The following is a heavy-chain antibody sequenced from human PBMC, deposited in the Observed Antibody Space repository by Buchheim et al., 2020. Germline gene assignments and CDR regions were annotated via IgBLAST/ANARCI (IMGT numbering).Heavy chain of an antibody. J-gene: IGHJ4*02. CDR1: GFTLTGYY. V-gene: IGHV1-2*02. Sequence: QVQLVQSGAEVKKPGASVKVSCKASGFTLTGYYMHWVRQAPGQGLEWIGWINPDSGGTNYAQKFQGRVTMNRDTSINTAYMELSSLTSDDSAVYYCARTSSFDYWGQGTL. CDR3: ARTSSFDY. CDR2: INPDSGGT.